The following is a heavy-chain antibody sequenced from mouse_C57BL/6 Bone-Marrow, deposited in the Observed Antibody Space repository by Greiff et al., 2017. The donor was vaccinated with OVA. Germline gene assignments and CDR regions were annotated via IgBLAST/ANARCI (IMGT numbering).Heavy chain of an antibody. J-gene: IGHJ4*01. CDR3: AHYGSKGGYAMDY. CDR2: INPSSGYT. Sequence: QVQLQQSGAELAKPGASVKLSCKASGYTFTSYWMHWVKQRPGQGLEWIGYINPSSGYTKYNQKFKDKATLTADKSSSTAYMQLSSLTYEDSEVYYCAHYGSKGGYAMDYWGQGTSVTVSS. D-gene: IGHD1-1*01. CDR1: GYTFTSYW. V-gene: IGHV1-7*01.